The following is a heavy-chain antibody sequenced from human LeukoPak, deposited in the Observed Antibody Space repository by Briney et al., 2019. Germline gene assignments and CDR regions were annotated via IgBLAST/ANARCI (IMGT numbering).Heavy chain of an antibody. CDR1: GYTFATYF. CDR3: ARPTYCGSDCYFNFDY. V-gene: IGHV1-2*02. D-gene: IGHD2-21*02. J-gene: IGHJ4*02. CDR2: IKPNSGVT. Sequence: GASVKVSCKTSGYTFATYFMHWVRQAPGQGLEWMGYIKPNSGVTNYAQKFRGRVTMTWDTSISTAYIELSGLTSDDTANYYCARPTYCGSDCYFNFDYWGQGTLVTVSS.